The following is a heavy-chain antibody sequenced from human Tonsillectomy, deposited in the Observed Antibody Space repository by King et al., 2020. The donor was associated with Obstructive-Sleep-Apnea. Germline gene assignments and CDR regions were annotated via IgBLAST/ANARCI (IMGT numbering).Heavy chain of an antibody. J-gene: IGHJ4*02. CDR2: INPSGGST. Sequence: QLVQSGAEVKKPGASMKVSCKASGYTFTYYYVHWVRLAPGQGLEWMGIINPSGGSTSCAQKFQGRFTMTRDTSTSTVYMELRSLRSEDTAVYYCARKGGYSFDYWGQGTLVTVSS. CDR1: GYTFTYYY. V-gene: IGHV1-46*03. D-gene: IGHD5-18*01. CDR3: ARKGGYSFDY.